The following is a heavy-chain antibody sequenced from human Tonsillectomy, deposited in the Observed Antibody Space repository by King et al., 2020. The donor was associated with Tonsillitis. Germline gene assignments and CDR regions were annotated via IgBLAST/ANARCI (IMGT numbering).Heavy chain of an antibody. CDR2: ITASSSYM. CDR1: GFTFRSYS. D-gene: IGHD5-24*01. J-gene: IGHJ4*02. CDR3: ATDGSAAGRDDS. Sequence: VQLVESGGGLVKPGGSLRLTCAVSGFTFRSYSMNWVRQAPRKGLEWVSSITASSSYMFYADSVKGRFTISRDNAKNSLFLQMNSLRAEDTAVYYCATDGSAAGRDDSWGRGTLVTVSS. V-gene: IGHV3-21*01.